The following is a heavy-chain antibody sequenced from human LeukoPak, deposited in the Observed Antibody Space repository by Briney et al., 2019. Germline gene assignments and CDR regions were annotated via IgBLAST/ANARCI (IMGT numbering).Heavy chain of an antibody. CDR3: AKDLGYGGYDYYFDS. CDR1: GFTFSSYG. CDR2: ISYDGSSK. J-gene: IGHJ4*02. Sequence: GRSLRLSCAASGFTFSSYGMHWVRQAPGKGLEWVAVISYDGSSKYYADSVKGRFTISRDNSKNTLYLQMNSLRAEDTAVYYCAKDLGYGGYDYYFDSWGQGTLVTVSS. V-gene: IGHV3-30*18. D-gene: IGHD5-12*01.